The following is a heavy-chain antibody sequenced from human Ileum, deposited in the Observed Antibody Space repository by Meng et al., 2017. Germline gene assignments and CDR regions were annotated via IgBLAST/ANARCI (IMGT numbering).Heavy chain of an antibody. Sequence: QVKLQESGPGLVEPSGTPSLVCTVSGGSISSSFYWSWVRQSPGKGLEWIGQIYLAGSPNYNPSLESRVTISVDKSKNQFSLRLTSVTAADTAIFYCVRHGGKYFDSWGQGTLVTVSS. CDR1: GGSISSSFY. V-gene: IGHV4-4*02. J-gene: IGHJ4*02. CDR2: IYLAGSP. CDR3: VRHGGKYFDS. D-gene: IGHD2-15*01.